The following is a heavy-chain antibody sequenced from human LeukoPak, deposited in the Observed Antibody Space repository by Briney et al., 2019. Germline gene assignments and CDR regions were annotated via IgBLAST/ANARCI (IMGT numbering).Heavy chain of an antibody. CDR1: GGSISSGDYY. V-gene: IGHV4-30-4*01. Sequence: SETLSLTCTVSGGSISSGDYYWSWIRQPPGKGLEWIGYIYYSGSTYYNPSLKSRVTISVDTSKNQFSLKLSSVTAADTAVYYCARDRIAARTFDYWGQGTLVTVSS. CDR2: IYYSGST. D-gene: IGHD6-6*01. CDR3: ARDRIAARTFDY. J-gene: IGHJ4*02.